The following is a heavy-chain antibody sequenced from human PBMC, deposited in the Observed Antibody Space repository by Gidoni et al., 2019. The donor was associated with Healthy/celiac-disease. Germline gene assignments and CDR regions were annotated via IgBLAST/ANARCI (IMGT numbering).Heavy chain of an antibody. D-gene: IGHD3-10*01. Sequence: EVQLVESGGGLVQPGGSLKLSCAASGFTFSGSAIHWVRHASGKGVECVGRIRSKANSYATAYAASVKGRFTISRDDSKNTAYLQMNSLKTEDTAVYYCTRRIVGSAPGYELDVWGKGTTVTVSS. CDR1: GFTFSGSA. CDR3: TRRIVGSAPGYELDV. J-gene: IGHJ6*04. CDR2: IRSKANSYAT. V-gene: IGHV3-73*01.